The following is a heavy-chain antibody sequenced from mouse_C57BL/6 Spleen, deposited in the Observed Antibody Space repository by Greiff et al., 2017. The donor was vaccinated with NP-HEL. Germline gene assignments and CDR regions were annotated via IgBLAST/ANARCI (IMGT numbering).Heavy chain of an antibody. CDR2: IYPGSGNT. CDR1: GYTFTDYY. V-gene: IGHV1-76*01. D-gene: IGHD1-1*01. J-gene: IGHJ1*03. Sequence: VQLQQSGAELVRPGASVKLSCKASGYTFTDYYINWVKQRPGQGLEWIARIYPGSGNTYYNEKFKGKATLTAEKSSSTAYMQLSSLTSEDSAVYFCARSSYYYGISYWYFDVWGTGTTVTVSS. CDR3: ARSSYYYGISYWYFDV.